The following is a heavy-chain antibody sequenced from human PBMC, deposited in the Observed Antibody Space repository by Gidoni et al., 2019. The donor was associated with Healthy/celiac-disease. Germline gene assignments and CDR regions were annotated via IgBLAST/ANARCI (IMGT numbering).Heavy chain of an antibody. CDR1: GGSISSGSYY. J-gene: IGHJ4*02. CDR3: ARENPAWATIDY. Sequence: QVQLQESGPGLVKPSQTLSLTCTVSGGSISSGSYYWSWIRQPAGKGLEWIGRIYTSGSTNYNPSLKSRVTISVDTSKNQFSLKLSSVTAADTAVYYCARENPAWATIDYWGQGTLVTVSS. D-gene: IGHD5-12*01. CDR2: IYTSGST. V-gene: IGHV4-61*02.